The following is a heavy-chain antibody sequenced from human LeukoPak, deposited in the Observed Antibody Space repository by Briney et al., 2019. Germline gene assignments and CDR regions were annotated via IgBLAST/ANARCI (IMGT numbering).Heavy chain of an antibody. CDR3: VRGGIQVSGIDAFDI. V-gene: IGHV3-13*01. D-gene: IGHD5/OR15-5a*01. CDR1: GFTFRNYD. CDR2: IGIADDT. J-gene: IGHJ3*02. Sequence: GRSLRLSCAASGFTFRNYDMHWVRHFPGRGLEWVSAIGIADDTHYPDSVKGRFTISRENAKNSLYLQMNSLRDGDTAVYYCVRGGIQVSGIDAFDIWGQGTMVTVSS.